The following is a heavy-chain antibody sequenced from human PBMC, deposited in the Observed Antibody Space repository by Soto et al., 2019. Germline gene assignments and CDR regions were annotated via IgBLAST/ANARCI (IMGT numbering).Heavy chain of an antibody. Sequence: PSETLSLTCTVSGGSISSYYWSWIRQPPGKGLEWIGYIYYSGSTNYNPSLKSRVTISVDTSKNQFSLKLSSVTAADTAVYYCAGIINYDFWSGYLAPYHYYYMDVWGKGTTVTVSS. J-gene: IGHJ6*03. V-gene: IGHV4-59*01. CDR2: IYYSGST. CDR1: GGSISSYY. CDR3: AGIINYDFWSGYLAPYHYYYMDV. D-gene: IGHD3-3*01.